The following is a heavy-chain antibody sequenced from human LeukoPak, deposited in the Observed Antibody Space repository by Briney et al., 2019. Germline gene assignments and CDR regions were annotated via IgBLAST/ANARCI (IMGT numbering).Heavy chain of an antibody. D-gene: IGHD5-12*01. J-gene: IGHJ4*02. Sequence: GEALQISCQGSGYSFTSYWIGWVRPMPGKGLEWMGIIYPGDSDTRYSPSFQGQVTISADKSISTAYLQWSSLKASDTAMYYCARRDGWLRGTLVDYWGQGTLVTVSS. V-gene: IGHV5-51*01. CDR3: ARRDGWLRGTLVDY. CDR2: IYPGDSDT. CDR1: GYSFTSYW.